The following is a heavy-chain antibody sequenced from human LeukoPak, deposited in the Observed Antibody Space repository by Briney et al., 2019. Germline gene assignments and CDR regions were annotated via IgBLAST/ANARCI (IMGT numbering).Heavy chain of an antibody. D-gene: IGHD1-26*01. Sequence: SETLSLTCTVSGGSISSSSYYWGWIRQPPGKGLEWIGSIYYSGSTYYNPSLKSRVTISVDTSKNQSSLKLSSVTAADTAVYYCARRGSYYNFDYWGQGTLVTVSS. J-gene: IGHJ4*02. CDR1: GGSISSSSYY. CDR3: ARRGSYYNFDY. V-gene: IGHV4-39*01. CDR2: IYYSGST.